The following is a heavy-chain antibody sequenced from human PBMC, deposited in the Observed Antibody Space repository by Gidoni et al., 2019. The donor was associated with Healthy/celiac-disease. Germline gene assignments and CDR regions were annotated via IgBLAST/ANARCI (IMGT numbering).Heavy chain of an antibody. CDR1: GGSISSYY. D-gene: IGHD4-17*01. CDR3: ARDDGGYGDYEV. CDR2: IYYSGST. V-gene: IGHV4-59*01. J-gene: IGHJ4*02. Sequence: QVQLQESGPGLVKPSETLSLTCTVPGGSISSYYWSWIRQPPGKGLEWIGYIYYSGSTNYNPSLKSRVTISVDTSKNQFSLKLSSVTAADTAVYYCARDDGGYGDYEVWGQGTLVTVSS.